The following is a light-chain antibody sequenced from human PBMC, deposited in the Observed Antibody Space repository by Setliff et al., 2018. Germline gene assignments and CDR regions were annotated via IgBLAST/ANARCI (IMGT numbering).Light chain of an antibody. Sequence: QSALTQPPSAPGSPGQSLTISCTGTSRDIGAYKFVSWYQQHPGKAPRLIIYEVTKRPSGVPDRFSGSKSDNTASLTVSGLQAEDEADYYCSSHGGSNNWSVFGSGTKVTVL. V-gene: IGLV2-8*01. CDR1: SRDIGAYKF. CDR3: SSHGGSNNWSV. CDR2: EVT. J-gene: IGLJ1*01.